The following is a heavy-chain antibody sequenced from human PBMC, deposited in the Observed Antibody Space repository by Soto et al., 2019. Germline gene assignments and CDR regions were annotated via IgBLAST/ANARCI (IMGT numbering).Heavy chain of an antibody. CDR2: ISYDGSNK. V-gene: IGHV3-30*03. CDR3: AGFKGRGYSYGGYTFDY. J-gene: IGHJ4*02. CDR1: GFTFSSYG. D-gene: IGHD5-18*01. Sequence: QVQLVESGGGVVQPGRSLRLSCAASGFTFSSYGMHWVRQAPGKGLEWVAVISYDGSNKYYADSVKGRFTISRDNSKNTRNLQRNSRRAEETACYYGAGFKGRGYSYGGYTFDYGGQGTLVTVSS.